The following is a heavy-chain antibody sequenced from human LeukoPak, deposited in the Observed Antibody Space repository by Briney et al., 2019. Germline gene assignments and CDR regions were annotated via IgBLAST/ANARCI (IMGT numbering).Heavy chain of an antibody. V-gene: IGHV1-24*01. CDR3: ATMVRGVLWGDWFDP. Sequence: ASVKVSCKVSGYTLTELSMHWVRQAPGKGLEWMGGFDPEDGETIYAQKFQGRVTMTEDTSTDTAYMELSSLRSEDTAVYCCATMVRGVLWGDWFDPWGQGTLVTVSS. CDR2: FDPEDGET. D-gene: IGHD3-10*01. CDR1: GYTLTELS. J-gene: IGHJ5*02.